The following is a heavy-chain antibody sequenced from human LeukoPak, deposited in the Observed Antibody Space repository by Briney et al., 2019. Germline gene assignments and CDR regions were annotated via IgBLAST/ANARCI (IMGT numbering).Heavy chain of an antibody. Sequence: GGSLRLSCAASGFTFSGSAMHWVRQASGKGLEWVGRIRSKANSYATAYAASVKGRFTISRDDSKNTAYLQMNSLKTEDTAVYYCTRPHSSGWYRGDYWGQGTLVTVSS. CDR3: TRPHSSGWYRGDY. CDR2: IRSKANSYAT. J-gene: IGHJ4*02. V-gene: IGHV3-73*01. D-gene: IGHD6-19*01. CDR1: GFTFSGSA.